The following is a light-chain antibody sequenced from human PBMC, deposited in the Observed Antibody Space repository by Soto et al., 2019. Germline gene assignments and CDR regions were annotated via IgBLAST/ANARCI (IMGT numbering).Light chain of an antibody. CDR2: DVS. V-gene: IGLV2-14*03. CDR1: SSDVGGYNY. Sequence: QSALTQPASVSGSPGQSITISCTGTSSDVGGYNYVSWYQHHPGKAPKLMIYDVSNRPSGVSNRFSGSKSGNTASLIISGLQAEDEADYYCSSYTSSSPLSAYVFGTGTTVTVL. CDR3: SSYTSSSPLSAYV. J-gene: IGLJ1*01.